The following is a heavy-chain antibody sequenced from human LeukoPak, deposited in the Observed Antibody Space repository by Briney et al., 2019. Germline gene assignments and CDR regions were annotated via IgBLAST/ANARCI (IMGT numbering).Heavy chain of an antibody. J-gene: IGHJ4*02. V-gene: IGHV1-46*01. CDR2: INPSGGST. CDR3: AIYDSSGYPY. D-gene: IGHD3-22*01. CDR1: GYTFTSYY. Sequence: ASVKVSCKASGYTFTSYYMHWVRQAPGQGLEWMGIINPSGGSTSYAQKFQGRVTMTRNTSISTAYMELSSLRSEDTAVYYCAIYDSSGYPYWGQGTLVTVSS.